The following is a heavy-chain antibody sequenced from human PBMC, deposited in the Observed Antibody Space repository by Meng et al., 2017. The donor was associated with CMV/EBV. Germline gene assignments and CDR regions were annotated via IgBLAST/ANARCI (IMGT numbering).Heavy chain of an antibody. CDR3: ARGVGATGKADY. D-gene: IGHD1-26*01. J-gene: IGHJ4*02. CDR2: INHSGST. CDR1: GGSFSGYY. Sequence: QVRLKQGVGGLLKPSETLSLTCAVYGGSFSGYYWSWIRKPPGKGLEWIGEINHSGSTNYNPSLKSRVAISVDTSKNQFSLKLSSVTAADTAVYYCARGVGATGKADYWGQGTLVTVSS. V-gene: IGHV4-34*01.